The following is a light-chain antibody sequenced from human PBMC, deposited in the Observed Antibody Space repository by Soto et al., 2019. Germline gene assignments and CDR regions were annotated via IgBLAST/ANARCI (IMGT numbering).Light chain of an antibody. CDR1: PSNIGAGFD. CDR3: QSYDTSLSGAWV. Sequence: QAVVTQPPSVSGAPGQRITISCTGSPSNIGAGFDVHWYQQFPGTAPKLLIYGTTSRTSGVPDRFSGSQSGTSASLAITGLQAGDEADYYCQSYDTSLSGAWVFGGGTKLTVL. CDR2: GTT. V-gene: IGLV1-40*01. J-gene: IGLJ3*02.